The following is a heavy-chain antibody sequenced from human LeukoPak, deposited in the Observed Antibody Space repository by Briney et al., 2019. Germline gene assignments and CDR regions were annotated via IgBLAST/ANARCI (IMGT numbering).Heavy chain of an antibody. CDR2: IIPILGIA. CDR3: AREGAVAGTYDAFDI. Sequence: GASVKVSCKASGCTFSSYAISWVRQAPGQGLEWMGRIIPILGIANYAQKFQGRVTITADKSTSTAYMELSSLRSEDTAVYYCAREGAVAGTYDAFDIWGQGTMVTVSS. J-gene: IGHJ3*02. V-gene: IGHV1-69*04. D-gene: IGHD6-19*01. CDR1: GCTFSSYA.